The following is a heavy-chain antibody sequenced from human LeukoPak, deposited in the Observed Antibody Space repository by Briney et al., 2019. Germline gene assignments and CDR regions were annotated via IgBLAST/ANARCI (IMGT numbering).Heavy chain of an antibody. CDR3: TGGGRGYSGYDPY. V-gene: IGHV3-49*03. Sequence: GGSLRLSCTGSGFTFGDYAMSWYRQAPGKGLEWVGFIRSKAYGGTTEYAASVKGRFTISRDDSKSIAYLQMNSLKTEDTAVYYCTGGGRGYSGYDPYWGQGTLVTVSS. CDR1: GFTFGDYA. J-gene: IGHJ4*02. D-gene: IGHD5-12*01. CDR2: IRSKAYGGTT.